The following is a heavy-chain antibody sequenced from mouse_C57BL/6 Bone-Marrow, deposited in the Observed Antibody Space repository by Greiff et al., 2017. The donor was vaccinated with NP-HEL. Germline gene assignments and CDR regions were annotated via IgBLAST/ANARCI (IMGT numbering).Heavy chain of an antibody. V-gene: IGHV1-59*01. D-gene: IGHD1-1*01. CDR2: IDPSDSYT. CDR3: AHYYGRSYVDY. J-gene: IGHJ2*01. Sequence: QVQLQQPGAELVRPGTSVKLSCKASGYTFTSYWMHWVKQRPGQGLEWIGVIDPSDSYTNYNQKFKGKATLTVDTSSSTAYMQLSSLTSEDSAVYYCAHYYGRSYVDYWGQGTTLTVSS. CDR1: GYTFTSYW.